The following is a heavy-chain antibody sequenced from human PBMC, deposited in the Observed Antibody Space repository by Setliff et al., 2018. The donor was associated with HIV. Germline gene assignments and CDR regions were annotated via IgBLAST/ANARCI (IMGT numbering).Heavy chain of an antibody. CDR1: GFTFSDYY. CDR2: IGGSTTSYT. Sequence: PGGSLRLSCAASGFTFSDYYMNWIRQAPGKGLEWVSYIGGSTTSYTNYADSVKGRFTISRDNAKNSLYLQMNSLSPDDTAVYYCVKDPREGAGYFDYWGQGTQVTVSS. CDR3: VKDPREGAGYFDY. V-gene: IGHV3-11*06. J-gene: IGHJ4*02. D-gene: IGHD1-26*01.